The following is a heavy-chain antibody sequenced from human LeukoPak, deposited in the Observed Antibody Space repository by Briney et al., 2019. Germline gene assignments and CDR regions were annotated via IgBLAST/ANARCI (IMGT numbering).Heavy chain of an antibody. J-gene: IGHJ4*02. V-gene: IGHV1-46*01. CDR2: INPSGGST. CDR1: GGTFSSYA. CDR3: AIWASIPAAPFDY. Sequence: ASVKVSCKASGGTFSSYAISWVRQAPGQGLEWMGIINPSGGSTSYAQKFQGRVTITRDTSASTAYMELSSLRSEDTAVYYCAIWASIPAAPFDYWGQGTLVTVSS. D-gene: IGHD2-2*01.